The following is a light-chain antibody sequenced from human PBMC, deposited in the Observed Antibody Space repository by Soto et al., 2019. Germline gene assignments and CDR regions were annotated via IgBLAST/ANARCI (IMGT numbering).Light chain of an antibody. CDR2: GAS. CDR3: QQYDNLPRT. V-gene: IGKV3-20*01. Sequence: EIVLTQSPGTLSLSPGERATLSCRASQTVSTNYLAWYQQKPGQAPRLLIYGASKRATGIPDRFSGSGSGTDFTFTISSLQPEDIATYYCQQYDNLPRTFGQGTKVDIK. J-gene: IGKJ1*01. CDR1: QTVSTNY.